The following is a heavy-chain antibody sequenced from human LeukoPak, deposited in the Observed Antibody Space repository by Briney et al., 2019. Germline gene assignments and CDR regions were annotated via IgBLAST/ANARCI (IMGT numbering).Heavy chain of an antibody. CDR1: GYTFTGYY. V-gene: IGHV1-2*02. D-gene: IGHD3-3*01. CDR3: ARDSSQILEWLRSIAFDI. Sequence: GASVKVSCKASGYTFTGYYMHWVRQAPGQGLEWMGWINPNSGGTNYAQKFQGRVTMTRDTSISTAYMELSRLRSDDTAVYYCARDSSQILEWLRSIAFDIWGQGTMVTVSS. CDR2: INPNSGGT. J-gene: IGHJ3*02.